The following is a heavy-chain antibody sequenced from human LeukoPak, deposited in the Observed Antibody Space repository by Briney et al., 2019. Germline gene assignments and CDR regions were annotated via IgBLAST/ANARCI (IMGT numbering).Heavy chain of an antibody. CDR3: ARPHYSSGWYYFDY. D-gene: IGHD6-19*01. Sequence: SSRSYYKSWIRQPPGKGLEWIGSIYYSGSTYYNPSLKSRVTISVDTSKNQFSLKLSSVTAADTAVYYCARPHYSSGWYYFDYWGQGTLVTVSS. CDR1: SSRSYY. V-gene: IGHV4-39*01. J-gene: IGHJ4*02. CDR2: IYYSGST.